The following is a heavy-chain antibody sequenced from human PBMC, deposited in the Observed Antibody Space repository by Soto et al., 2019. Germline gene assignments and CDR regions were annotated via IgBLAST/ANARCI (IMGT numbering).Heavy chain of an antibody. CDR2: IIPILGIA. J-gene: IGHJ6*02. CDR1: GGTFSSYS. D-gene: IGHD5-12*01. CDR3: ARVARDGYNLQDYYYGMDV. V-gene: IGHV1-69*04. Sequence: ASVKVSCKAPGGTFSSYSISWVRQAPGQGLEWMGRIIPILGIANYAQKFQGRVTITADKSTSTAYMELSSLRSEDTAVYYCARVARDGYNLQDYYYGMDVWGQGTTVTVSS.